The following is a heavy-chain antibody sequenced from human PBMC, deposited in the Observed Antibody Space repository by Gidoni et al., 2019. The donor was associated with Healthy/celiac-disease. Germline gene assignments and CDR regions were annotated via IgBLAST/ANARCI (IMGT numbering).Heavy chain of an antibody. CDR2: ISWNSGSI. CDR3: AKGLASGWYRNWFDP. Sequence: EVQLVESGGGLVQPGRSLRLSCAASGFTFDDYAMHWVRQAPGKGLEWVSGISWNSGSIGYADSVKGRFTISRDNAKNSLYLQMNSLRAEDTALYYCAKGLASGWYRNWFDPWGQGTLVTVSS. CDR1: GFTFDDYA. V-gene: IGHV3-9*01. D-gene: IGHD6-19*01. J-gene: IGHJ5*02.